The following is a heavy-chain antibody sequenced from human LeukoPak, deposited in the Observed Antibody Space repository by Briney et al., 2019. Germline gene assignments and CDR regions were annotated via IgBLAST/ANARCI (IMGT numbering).Heavy chain of an antibody. CDR3: ARRPLGYCSSTSCPRKWNEYFQH. CDR2: IYHSGST. J-gene: IGHJ1*01. CDR1: GYSISSGYY. V-gene: IGHV4-38-2*02. D-gene: IGHD2-2*01. Sequence: SETLSLTCTVSGYSISSGYYWGWIRQPPGKGLEWIGSIYHSGSTYYNPSLKSRVTISVDTSKNQFSLKLSSVTAADTAVYYCARRPLGYCSSTSCPRKWNEYFQHWGQGTLVTVSS.